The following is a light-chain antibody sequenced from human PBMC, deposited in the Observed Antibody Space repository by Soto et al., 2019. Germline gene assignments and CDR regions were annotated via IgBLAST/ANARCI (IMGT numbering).Light chain of an antibody. Sequence: DIQMTQSPSSVSASVGDRVTITCRASQAITTWLAWYQQKPGKAPNLLIYAASTLQSGVPSRFSGSGSGTDFTLTISSLQPEDFETYYCQHVNIFPFTFGQGTKVEIK. CDR2: AAS. V-gene: IGKV1-12*01. CDR3: QHVNIFPFT. CDR1: QAITTW. J-gene: IGKJ2*01.